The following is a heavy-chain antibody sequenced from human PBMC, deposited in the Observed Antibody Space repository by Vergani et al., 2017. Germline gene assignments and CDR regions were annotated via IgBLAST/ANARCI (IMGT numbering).Heavy chain of an antibody. CDR1: GYIFTGYY. Sequence: QVQHVQSGAEVKKPGASMKVSCKTSGYIFTGYYMHWVRLAPGQGLEWMGGINPKSGDTKYAQKFQGRVTMTRDTSINTAYMELSRLRGDDTVVYYCARGYHFDNSGYRNVLDIWGQGTMVTVSA. CDR3: ARGYHFDNSGYRNVLDI. D-gene: IGHD3-22*01. J-gene: IGHJ3*02. V-gene: IGHV1-2*05. CDR2: INPKSGDT.